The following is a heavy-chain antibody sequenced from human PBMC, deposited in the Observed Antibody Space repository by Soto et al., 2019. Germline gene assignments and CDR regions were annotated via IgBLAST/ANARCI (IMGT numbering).Heavy chain of an antibody. CDR3: ARPHLDRPTFYGMDV. Sequence: QVQLVESGGGLVKPGGSLRLSCAASGFTFSDYYMSWIRQAPGKGLEWVSYITSSSTTMNYADSVKGRFTISRDNANNALYLQMNSLRDEDTAVYYCARPHLDRPTFYGMDVWGQGTTVTVSS. D-gene: IGHD2-2*03. V-gene: IGHV3-11*04. CDR2: ITSSSTTM. CDR1: GFTFSDYY. J-gene: IGHJ6*02.